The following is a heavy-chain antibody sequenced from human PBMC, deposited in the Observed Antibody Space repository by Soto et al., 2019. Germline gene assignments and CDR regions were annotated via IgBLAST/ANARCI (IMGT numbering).Heavy chain of an antibody. CDR1: GYSFTSYW. CDR3: ARSNVDTAMDQFGVYYYYYMDV. J-gene: IGHJ6*03. V-gene: IGHV5-51*01. Sequence: PGESLKISCKGSGYSFTSYWIGWVRQMPGKGLEWMGIIYPGDSDTRYSPSVQGQVTISADKSISTAYLQWSSLKASDTAMYYCARSNVDTAMDQFGVYYYYYMDVWGKGTTVTFSS. D-gene: IGHD5-18*01. CDR2: IYPGDSDT.